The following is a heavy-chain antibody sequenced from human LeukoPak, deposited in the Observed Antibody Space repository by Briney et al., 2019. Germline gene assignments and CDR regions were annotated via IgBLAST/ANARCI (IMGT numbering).Heavy chain of an antibody. CDR3: ARGYCSGGSCPWAFFDY. D-gene: IGHD2-15*01. CDR2: IYSGGST. V-gene: IGHV3-66*01. J-gene: IGHJ4*02. Sequence: GGSLRLSCAASGFTVSSNYMNWVRQAPGKGLEWVSVIYSGGSTYYADSVKGRFTISRDNSKNTLYLQMNSLRAEDTAVYYCARGYCSGGSCPWAFFDYWGQGTLVTVSS. CDR1: GFTVSSNY.